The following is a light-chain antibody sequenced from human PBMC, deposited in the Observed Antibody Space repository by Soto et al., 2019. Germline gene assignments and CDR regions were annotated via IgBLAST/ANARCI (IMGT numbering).Light chain of an antibody. J-gene: IGKJ1*01. CDR2: GAS. V-gene: IGKV3-20*01. CDR1: QGVSSDY. CDR3: HQYGSSPRT. Sequence: EIVLTQAPGTLSLSPGERATLSCRASQGVSSDYLAWYQQKPGQAPRLLISGASSRATGIPDRFSGSGSGTDFTLTISRLEPEDVAVYYWHQYGSSPRTFGQGTKVEIK.